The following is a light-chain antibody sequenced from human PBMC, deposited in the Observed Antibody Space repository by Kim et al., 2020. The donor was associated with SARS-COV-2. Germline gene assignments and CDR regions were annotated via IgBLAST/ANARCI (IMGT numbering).Light chain of an antibody. CDR3: SAWDRRLSAWV. V-gene: IGLV10-54*01. J-gene: IGLJ3*02. CDR2: RNN. Sequence: QAGLTQPPSVSKGLRQTATLTCTGNSNNVGNQGAAWLQQHQGHPPKLLSYRNNNRPSGISERLSASRSGNTASLTITGLQPEDEADYYCSAWDRRLSAWVFGGGTQLTVL. CDR1: SNNVGNQG.